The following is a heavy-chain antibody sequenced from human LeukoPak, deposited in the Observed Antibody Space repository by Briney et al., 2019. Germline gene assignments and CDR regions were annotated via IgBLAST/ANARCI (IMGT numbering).Heavy chain of an antibody. CDR1: IESFSGYY. D-gene: IGHD2-21*02. J-gene: IGHJ4*02. Sequence: PSETLSLTCAVYIESFSGYYWTWIRQPPGKGLEWIGEINHSGSTNYNPSLKRRVTISADTSKNQFSLTLSSVTAAATAMYYCARVRGDLSIDFWGQGNLVTVSS. V-gene: IGHV4-34*01. CDR3: ARVRGDLSIDF. CDR2: INHSGST.